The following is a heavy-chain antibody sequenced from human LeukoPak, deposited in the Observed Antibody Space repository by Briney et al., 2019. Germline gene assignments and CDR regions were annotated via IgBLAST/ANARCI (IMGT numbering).Heavy chain of an antibody. D-gene: IGHD3-10*01. CDR2: ISSSSSYI. CDR1: GFTFSNYS. V-gene: IGHV3-21*04. Sequence: PGGSLRLSCAASGFTFSNYSMNWVRQAPGKGLEWVSSISSSSSYIYYADSVKGRFTISRDNAKNSLYLQMNSLRAEDTAVYYCARSLTIREGDAFDIWGQGTMVTVSS. J-gene: IGHJ3*02. CDR3: ARSLTIREGDAFDI.